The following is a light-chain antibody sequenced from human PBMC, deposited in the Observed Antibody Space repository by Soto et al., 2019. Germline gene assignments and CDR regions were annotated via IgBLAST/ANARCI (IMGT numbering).Light chain of an antibody. CDR1: QSVSSY. J-gene: IGKJ4*01. V-gene: IGKV3-11*01. CDR3: QQRADWPPLT. Sequence: EIVLTQSPATLSLSPGERATLSCRASQSVSSYLAWYQHKPGQAPRLLIYHASNRATGIPARLSGRGSGIDFTLTTGSLEPEDFAVYYCQQRADWPPLTFGGGTKVEIK. CDR2: HAS.